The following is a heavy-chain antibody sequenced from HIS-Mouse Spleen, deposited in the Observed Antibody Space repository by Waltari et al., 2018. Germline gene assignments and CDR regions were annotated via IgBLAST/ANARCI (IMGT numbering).Heavy chain of an antibody. J-gene: IGHJ2*01. CDR1: GGSISSSSYY. CDR2: NDYSGST. V-gene: IGHV4-39*07. CDR3: AREIPYSSSWYDWYFDL. D-gene: IGHD6-13*01. Sequence: QLQLQESGPGLVKPSETLSLTCTVSGGSISSSSYYWGWIRQPPGKGLEWIGSNDYSGSTYDTPSLKSRVTISVDTSKSQFSLKLSSVTAADTAVYYCAREIPYSSSWYDWYFDLWGRGTLVTVSS.